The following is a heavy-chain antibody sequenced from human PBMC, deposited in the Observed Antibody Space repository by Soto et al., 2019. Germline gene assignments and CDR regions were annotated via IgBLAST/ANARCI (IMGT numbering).Heavy chain of an antibody. CDR2: IVVGSGNT. J-gene: IGHJ6*02. V-gene: IGHV1-58*01. CDR1: GFTFTSSA. D-gene: IGHD3-10*01. CDR3: AAGSIWFGEFGYYYYGMDV. Sequence: SVKVSCKASGFTFTSSAVQWVRQARGQRLEWIGWIVVGSGNTNYAQKFQERVTITRDMSTSTAYMELSSLRSEDTAVYYCAAGSIWFGEFGYYYYGMDVWGQGTTVTVSS.